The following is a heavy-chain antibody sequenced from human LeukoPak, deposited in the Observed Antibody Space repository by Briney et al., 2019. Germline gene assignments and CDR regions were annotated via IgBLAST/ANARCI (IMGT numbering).Heavy chain of an antibody. J-gene: IGHJ4*02. D-gene: IGHD2-15*01. CDR1: GYTFTSYG. CDR3: ARGPYCSGATCYSQMFDH. V-gene: IGHV1-18*01. Sequence: ASVKVSRKASGYTFTSYGITWVRQAPGQGLEWMGWISAYNGNTNYAQILQGRVTMTTDTSTSTAYMDLRSLRSDDTAVYYCARGPYCSGATCYSQMFDHWGQGTLVTVSS. CDR2: ISAYNGNT.